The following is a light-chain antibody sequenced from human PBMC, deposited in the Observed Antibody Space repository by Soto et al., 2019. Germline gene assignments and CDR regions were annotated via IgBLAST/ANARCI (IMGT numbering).Light chain of an antibody. CDR1: QSVSSY. V-gene: IGKV3-11*01. J-gene: IGKJ5*01. Sequence: EIVLTQSPATLSFSPGERPTPSCRASQSVSSYLAWYQQKPGQAPRLLIYDASNRATGIPARFSGSGSGTDFTLTISSLQPEDFATYYCQQSYSTPRAFGQGTRLEIK. CDR2: DAS. CDR3: QQSYSTPRA.